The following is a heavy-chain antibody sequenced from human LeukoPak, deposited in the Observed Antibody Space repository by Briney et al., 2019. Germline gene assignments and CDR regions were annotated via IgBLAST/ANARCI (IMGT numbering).Heavy chain of an antibody. D-gene: IGHD3-16*01. V-gene: IGHV3-7*01. CDR1: GFTFSSYS. CDR2: INQDGSEK. J-gene: IGHJ4*02. Sequence: GGSLRLSCAASGFTFSSYSMNWVRRAPGKGLEWVANINQDGSEKHYVDSVKGRFTISRDNAKNSLYLQINSLSAEDTAVYYCARDYGGSDFDYWGQGTLVTVSS. CDR3: ARDYGGSDFDY.